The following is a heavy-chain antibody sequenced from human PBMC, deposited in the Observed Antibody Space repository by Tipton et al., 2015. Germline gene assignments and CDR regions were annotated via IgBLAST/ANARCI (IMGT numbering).Heavy chain of an antibody. CDR3: AKDSYYYYGMDV. Sequence: SLRLSCVASGFPFSAHGLNWVRQAPGKGLEWVSSISASGGGTFYTGSVQGRFTISRDNSKNTLFLQMNSLRVEDTAVYYCAKDSYYYYGMDVWGHGTTVTVSS. J-gene: IGHJ6*02. V-gene: IGHV3-23*01. CDR1: GFPFSAHG. CDR2: ISASGGGT.